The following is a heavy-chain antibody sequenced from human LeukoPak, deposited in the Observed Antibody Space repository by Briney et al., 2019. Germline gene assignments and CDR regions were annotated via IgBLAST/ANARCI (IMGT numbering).Heavy chain of an antibody. CDR2: FDPEDGET. Sequence: ASVKVSCKVSGYTLTELSMHWVRQAPGKGLEWMGGFDPEDGETIYAQKFQGRVTITTDESTSTAYMELSSLRSEDTAVYYCASLFHCSSTSCPPADYWGQGTLVTVSS. CDR1: GYTLTELS. V-gene: IGHV1-24*01. D-gene: IGHD2-2*01. J-gene: IGHJ4*02. CDR3: ASLFHCSSTSCPPADY.